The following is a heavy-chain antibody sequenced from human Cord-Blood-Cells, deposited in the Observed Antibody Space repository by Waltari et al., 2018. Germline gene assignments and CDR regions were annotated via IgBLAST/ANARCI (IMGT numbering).Heavy chain of an antibody. J-gene: IGHJ4*02. CDR2: MNHNSGNT. Sequence: QVQLVQSGAEVKKPGASVKVSCKASGYTFTSYDINWVRQATGQGLEGMGGMNHNSGNTGYAQKFQGRVTITKNTSISTAYMELSSLRSEDTAVYYCARGRVGSSWYDYWGQGTLVTVSS. D-gene: IGHD6-13*01. CDR1: GYTFTSYD. CDR3: ARGRVGSSWYDY. V-gene: IGHV1-8*03.